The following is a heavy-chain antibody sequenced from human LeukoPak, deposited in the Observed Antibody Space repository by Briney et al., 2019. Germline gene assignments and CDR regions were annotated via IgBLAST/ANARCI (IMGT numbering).Heavy chain of an antibody. CDR2: INHSGST. CDR3: ARPWYCSGGSCYVDAFDI. D-gene: IGHD2-15*01. J-gene: IGHJ3*02. Sequence: SETLSLTCAVYGGSFSGYYWSWIRQPPGKGLEWIGEINHSGSTNYNPSLKSRVTISVDTSKNQFSLKLSSVTAADTAVYYCARPWYCSGGSCYVDAFDIWGQGTMVTVSS. V-gene: IGHV4-34*01. CDR1: GGSFSGYY.